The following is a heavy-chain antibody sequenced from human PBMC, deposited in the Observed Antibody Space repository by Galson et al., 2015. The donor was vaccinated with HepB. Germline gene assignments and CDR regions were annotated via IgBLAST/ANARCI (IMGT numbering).Heavy chain of an antibody. CDR3: ARASYGSGSYYIGY. D-gene: IGHD3-10*01. J-gene: IGHJ4*02. Sequence: SLRLSCAASGFTFSSYAMHWVRQAPGKGLEWVAVISYDGSNKYYADSVKGRFTISRDNSKNTLYLQMNSLRAEDTAVYYCARASYGSGSYYIGYWGQGTLVTVSS. CDR2: ISYDGSNK. V-gene: IGHV3-30*04. CDR1: GFTFSSYA.